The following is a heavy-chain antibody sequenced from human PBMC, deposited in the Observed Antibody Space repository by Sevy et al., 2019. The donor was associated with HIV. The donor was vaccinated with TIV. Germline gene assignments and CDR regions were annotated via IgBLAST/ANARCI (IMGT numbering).Heavy chain of an antibody. CDR1: GFTFSRYS. V-gene: IGHV3-48*02. J-gene: IGHJ4*02. Sequence: GGSLSLSCVASGFTFSRYSMNWVRQAPGKGLEWVSNIGSTGPTIYYADSVKGRFTISRDNAKNSLYLQMNSLRKEDTAVYYCARPGSGWFEFDSWGQGTLVTVSS. CDR2: IGSTGPTI. D-gene: IGHD6-19*01. CDR3: ARPGSGWFEFDS.